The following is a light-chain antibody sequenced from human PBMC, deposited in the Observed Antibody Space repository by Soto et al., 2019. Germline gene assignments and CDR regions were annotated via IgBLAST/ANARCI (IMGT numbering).Light chain of an antibody. J-gene: IGKJ1*01. V-gene: IGKV3-20*01. CDR3: HQYDSWT. CDR2: GAS. Sequence: EIVLTQSPATLSLSPGERASLPCRASHIISTNLAWYQQKPGQAPRLLIYGASSRATGIPDRFSGSGSGTDFTLTISRLEPEDFAVYYCHQYDSWTFGQGTKVDIK. CDR1: HIISTN.